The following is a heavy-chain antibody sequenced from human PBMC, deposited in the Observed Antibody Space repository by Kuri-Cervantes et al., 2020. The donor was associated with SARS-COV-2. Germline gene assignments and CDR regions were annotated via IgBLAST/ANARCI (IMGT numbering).Heavy chain of an antibody. CDR3: ARARVRGVITTYYYYGMDV. V-gene: IGHV4-59*01. J-gene: IGHJ6*02. D-gene: IGHD3-10*01. CDR1: GGSISSYY. CDR2: ISYSGNT. Sequence: ESLKISCTVSGGSISSYYWSWIRQPPGKGLEWIGYISYSGNTNYNPSLKSRVTISVDTSKNQFSLRLSSVTAADTAVYYCARARVRGVITTYYYYGMDVWGQGTTVTVSS.